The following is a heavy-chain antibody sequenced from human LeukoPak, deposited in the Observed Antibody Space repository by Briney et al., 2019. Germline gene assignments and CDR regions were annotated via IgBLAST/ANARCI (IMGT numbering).Heavy chain of an antibody. CDR2: IYYSGST. V-gene: IGHV4-31*03. CDR1: GGSISSGGYY. D-gene: IGHD6-13*01. J-gene: IGHJ3*02. Sequence: SETLSLTCTVSGGSISSGGYYWSWIRQHPGKGLEWIGYIYYSGSTYYNPSLKSRVTISVDTSKNQFSLKLSSVTAADTAVYYCARDRVVAVAGTSAFDIWGQGTMVTVSS. CDR3: ARDRVVAVAGTSAFDI.